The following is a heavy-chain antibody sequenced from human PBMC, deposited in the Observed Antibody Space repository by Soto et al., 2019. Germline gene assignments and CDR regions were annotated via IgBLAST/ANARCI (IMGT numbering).Heavy chain of an antibody. V-gene: IGHV3-9*01. Sequence: DVQLVESGGGLVQPGRSLRLSCAASGFTFDDYAMHWVRRVPGKRLEWVSSISWNSNIIGYADSVKGSFTISRDNAKNSLYLQMNRLRPEDTALYYCAKGGPDGFCRGGRGYFDYWGQGTLVTVSS. CDR2: ISWNSNII. D-gene: IGHD2-15*01. CDR1: GFTFDDYA. CDR3: AKGGPDGFCRGGRGYFDY. J-gene: IGHJ4*02.